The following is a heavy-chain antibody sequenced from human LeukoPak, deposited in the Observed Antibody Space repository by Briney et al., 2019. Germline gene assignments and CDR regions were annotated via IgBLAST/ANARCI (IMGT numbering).Heavy chain of an antibody. CDR2: ISAYNGNT. D-gene: IGHD2-21*02. V-gene: IGHV1-18*01. J-gene: IGHJ4*02. Sequence: ASVKVSCKASGYTFTSYGISGVRQAPGQGLEWMGWISAYNGNTNYAQKLQGRVTMTTDTSTSTAYMELRSLRSDDTAVYYCARDYLAYCGGDCYSGYDYWGQGTLVTVSS. CDR3: ARDYLAYCGGDCYSGYDY. CDR1: GYTFTSYG.